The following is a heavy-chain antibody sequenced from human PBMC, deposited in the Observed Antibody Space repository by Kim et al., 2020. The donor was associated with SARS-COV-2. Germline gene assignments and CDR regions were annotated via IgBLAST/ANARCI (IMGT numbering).Heavy chain of an antibody. CDR1: GGSISSYY. D-gene: IGHD3-10*01. Sequence: SETLSLTCTVSGGSISSYYWSWIRQPPGKGLEWIGYIYYSGSTNYNPSLKSRVTISVDTSKNQFSLKLSSVTAADTAVYYCARDRPENYYGSGSSSYYYYYYGMDVWGQGTTVTVSS. CDR2: IYYSGST. V-gene: IGHV4-59*01. J-gene: IGHJ6*02. CDR3: ARDRPENYYGSGSSSYYYYYYGMDV.